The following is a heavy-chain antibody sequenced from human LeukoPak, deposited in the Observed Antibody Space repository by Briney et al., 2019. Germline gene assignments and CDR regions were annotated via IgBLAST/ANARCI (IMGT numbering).Heavy chain of an antibody. Sequence: PSETLSLTCTVSGGSISSSTYSWGWIRQPPGKGLEWIGSMFYSGSTYDNQSLKSRVTISVDTSKNQFSLKLSSVTAADTAVYYCARVRWLQLGYFDYWGQGTLVTVSS. D-gene: IGHD5-24*01. V-gene: IGHV4-39*07. CDR2: MFYSGST. CDR1: GGSISSSTYS. J-gene: IGHJ4*02. CDR3: ARVRWLQLGYFDY.